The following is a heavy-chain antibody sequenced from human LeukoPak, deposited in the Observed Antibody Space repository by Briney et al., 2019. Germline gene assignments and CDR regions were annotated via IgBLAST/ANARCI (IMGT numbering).Heavy chain of an antibody. D-gene: IGHD4-17*01. CDR3: ARLSNDYGDYAGYWYFDL. CDR1: GGSISSSSYY. V-gene: IGHV4-39*01. Sequence: SETLSLTCTVSGGSISSSSYYWGWIRQPPGKGLEWIGSIYYSGSTYFNPSLKSRVTISVDTSKNQFSLKLSSVTAADTAVYYCARLSNDYGDYAGYWYFDLWGRGTLVTVSS. J-gene: IGHJ2*01. CDR2: IYYSGST.